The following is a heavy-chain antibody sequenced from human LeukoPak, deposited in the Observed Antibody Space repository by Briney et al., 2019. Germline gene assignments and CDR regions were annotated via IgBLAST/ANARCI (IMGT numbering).Heavy chain of an antibody. CDR1: GASLSSYY. CDR2: IYYSGST. CDR3: AGGCTNGVCYMLGIYYYYGMDV. D-gene: IGHD2-8*01. J-gene: IGHJ6*02. V-gene: IGHV4-39*01. Sequence: PSETLSLTCTVSGASLSSYYWGWIRQPPGKGLEWIGSIYYSGSTYYNPSLKSRVTISVDTSNNQFSLKLSSVTAADTAVYYCAGGCTNGVCYMLGIYYYYGMDVWGQGTTVTVSS.